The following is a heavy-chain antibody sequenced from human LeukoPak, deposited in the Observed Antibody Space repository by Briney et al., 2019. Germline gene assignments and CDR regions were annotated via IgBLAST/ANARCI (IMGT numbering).Heavy chain of an antibody. Sequence: PGGSLRLSCAASGLTLSSYAMSWVRQAPGKGLEWVSAISGSGGSTYYADSVKGRFTISRDNSKNTLYLQMNSLRAEDTAVYYCATGTFDCHDYWGQGSLVTVSS. CDR3: ATGTFDCHDY. V-gene: IGHV3-23*01. D-gene: IGHD3-9*01. CDR1: GLTLSSYA. J-gene: IGHJ4*02. CDR2: ISGSGGST.